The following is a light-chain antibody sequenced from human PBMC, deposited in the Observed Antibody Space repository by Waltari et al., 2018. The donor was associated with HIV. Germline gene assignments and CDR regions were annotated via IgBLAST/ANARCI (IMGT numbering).Light chain of an antibody. CDR2: GKN. Sequence: QSVLTQPPSASGTPEQSVTIPCSGSTSNIRRNTVSWFQQFPGTAPKVLSYGKNQRPSGVPDRFSGSKSGTSASLAISGLQSEDEADYYCASWDDSLNGPVFGGGTKLTVV. CDR1: TSNIRRNT. V-gene: IGLV1-44*01. J-gene: IGLJ2*01. CDR3: ASWDDSLNGPV.